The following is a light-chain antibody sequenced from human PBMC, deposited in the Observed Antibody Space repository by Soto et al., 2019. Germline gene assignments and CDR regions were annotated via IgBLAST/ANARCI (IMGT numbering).Light chain of an antibody. CDR1: QSISSW. V-gene: IGKV1-5*03. CDR3: QQYNSS. Sequence: IQMTQSPSTLSASVGDRVTITCRASQSISSWLAWYQQKPGKAPKLLIYKASNLESGVPSRFSGSGSGTEFTLTISSLQPDDFETYYCQQYNSSFGPGTKVDIK. CDR2: KAS. J-gene: IGKJ3*01.